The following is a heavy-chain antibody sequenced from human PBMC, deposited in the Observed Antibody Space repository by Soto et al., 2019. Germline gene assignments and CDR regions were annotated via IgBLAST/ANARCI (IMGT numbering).Heavy chain of an antibody. CDR2: INHTGST. V-gene: IGHV4-34*01. Sequence: QVQLQQWGSGLLKPSETLSLTCGVFGGSFNNYFWSWIRQAPGKGLEWIGEINHTGSTNYNPSLKSRVTISVDTSKKQFSPRLTSVTAADTATYYCASQVGVPSNWVGVAWGQGSRVTVSS. CDR1: GGSFNNYF. CDR3: ASQVGVPSNWVGVA. D-gene: IGHD6-13*01. J-gene: IGHJ5*02.